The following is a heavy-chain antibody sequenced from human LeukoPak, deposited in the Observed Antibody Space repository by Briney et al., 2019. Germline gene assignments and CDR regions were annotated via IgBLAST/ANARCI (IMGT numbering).Heavy chain of an antibody. Sequence: GGSLRLSCAASGLRFSDYAMSWVRQAPGKGLEWVSALTASGSATYYADSVKGRFTISRDNSKDTLYLQMNSLRAGDTAVYYCAIGGGYWGQGTLVTVSS. V-gene: IGHV3-23*01. CDR3: AIGGGY. CDR2: LTASGSAT. D-gene: IGHD3-16*01. J-gene: IGHJ4*02. CDR1: GLRFSDYA.